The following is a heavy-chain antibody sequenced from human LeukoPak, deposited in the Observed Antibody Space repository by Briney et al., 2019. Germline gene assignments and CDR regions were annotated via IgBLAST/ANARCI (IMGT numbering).Heavy chain of an antibody. Sequence: PSQTLSLTCSVSGGSISSSNYYWSWIRQPAGKGLEWIGRIYTSESTNYNPSLKSRVTISVDTSRNQFSLKLSSVTAADTAVYYCARGGEGSGYDPYYYYYMDVWGKGTTVTVSS. J-gene: IGHJ6*03. D-gene: IGHD5-12*01. CDR3: ARGGEGSGYDPYYYYYMDV. V-gene: IGHV4-61*02. CDR1: GGSISSSNYY. CDR2: IYTSEST.